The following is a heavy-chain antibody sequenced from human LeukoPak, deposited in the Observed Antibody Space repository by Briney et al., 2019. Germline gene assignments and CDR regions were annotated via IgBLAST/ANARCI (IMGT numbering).Heavy chain of an antibody. Sequence: GGSLRLSCAASGFTFSSYWMSWVRQAPGKGLDWVANIKQDGSEKYYVDSVKGRFTISRDNAKNSLYLQMNSLRAEDMAVYYCARGTVEGWLQLTAFDIWGQGTMVTVSS. CDR1: GFTFSSYW. D-gene: IGHD5-24*01. CDR3: ARGTVEGWLQLTAFDI. CDR2: IKQDGSEK. J-gene: IGHJ3*02. V-gene: IGHV3-7*01.